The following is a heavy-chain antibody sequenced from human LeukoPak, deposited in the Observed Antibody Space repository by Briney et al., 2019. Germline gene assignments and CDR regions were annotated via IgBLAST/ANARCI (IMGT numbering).Heavy chain of an antibody. CDR1: GGSFSGYY. V-gene: IGHV4-34*01. CDR2: INHSGST. Sequence: SETLSLTCAVYGGSFSGYYWSWICQPPGKGLEWIGEINHSGSTNYNPSLKSRVTISVDTSKNQFSLKLSSVTAADTAVYYCARKRYGSGSYYFDYWGQGTLVTVSS. J-gene: IGHJ4*02. CDR3: ARKRYGSGSYYFDY. D-gene: IGHD3-10*01.